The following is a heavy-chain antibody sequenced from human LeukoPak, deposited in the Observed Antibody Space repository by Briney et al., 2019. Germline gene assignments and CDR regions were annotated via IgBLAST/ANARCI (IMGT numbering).Heavy chain of an antibody. V-gene: IGHV3-15*01. Sequence: GGSLRLSCAVSGFTFRSAWMSWVRQAPGKGLEWVGRIKSKTDGGTTDYAAPVKGRFTISRDDSKGVAYPQMNSLKTEDTALYYCTRDQTPYYWGQGTLVTVSS. J-gene: IGHJ4*02. CDR2: IKSKTDGGTT. CDR1: GFTFRSAW. CDR3: TRDQTPYY.